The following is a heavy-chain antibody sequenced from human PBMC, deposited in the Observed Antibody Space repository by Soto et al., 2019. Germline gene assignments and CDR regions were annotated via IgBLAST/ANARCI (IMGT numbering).Heavy chain of an antibody. Sequence: GGSLRLSCAASGFDFSSFALQWVRQAPGKGLEWVATILYDGSNAFYGDSVKGRFTISRDNSKNTLHLQMNSLRADDTAIYFCASVLDYWGQGALVTVSS. J-gene: IGHJ4*02. CDR3: ASVLDY. CDR2: ILYDGSNA. CDR1: GFDFSSFA. V-gene: IGHV3-30*03.